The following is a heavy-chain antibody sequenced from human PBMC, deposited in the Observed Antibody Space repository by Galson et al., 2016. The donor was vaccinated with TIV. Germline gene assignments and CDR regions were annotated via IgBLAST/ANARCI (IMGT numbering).Heavy chain of an antibody. CDR2: INDGGDST. V-gene: IGHV3-74*01. J-gene: IGHJ4*02. D-gene: IGHD3/OR15-3a*01. CDR1: GFTFSSYW. Sequence: SLRLSCAASGFTFSSYWTHWVRQSPGKGLVWVSRINDGGDSTSYGDSVKGRFTISRDNAKNTVYLQMNSLRAEDTAIYYCAREAKADFWTGYLDYWGQGNMVTVSS. CDR3: AREAKADFWTGYLDY.